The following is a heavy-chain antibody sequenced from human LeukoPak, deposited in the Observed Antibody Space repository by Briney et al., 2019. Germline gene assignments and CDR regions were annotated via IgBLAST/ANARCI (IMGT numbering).Heavy chain of an antibody. J-gene: IGHJ4*02. CDR3: ARGPLDIVVVPAARGGYYFDY. Sequence: GGSLRLSCAASGGTFSSYAISWVRQAPGQGLEWMGGIIPIFGTANYAQKFQGRVTITTDESTSTAYMELSSLRSEDTAVYYCARGPLDIVVVPAARGGYYFDYWGQGTLVTVSS. CDR2: IIPIFGTA. CDR1: GGTFSSYA. V-gene: IGHV1-69*05. D-gene: IGHD2-2*01.